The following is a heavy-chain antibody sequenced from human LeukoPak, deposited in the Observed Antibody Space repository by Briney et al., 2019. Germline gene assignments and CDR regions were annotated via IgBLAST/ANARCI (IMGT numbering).Heavy chain of an antibody. D-gene: IGHD2-2*01. Sequence: GGSLRLSCAASGFTFGSYSMNWVRQAPGKGLEWVSYISSASGSIYYADSVKGRFTISRDNAKNSLFLQMNSLRAEDTAVYYCARLPAYCSSTSCYYDYWGQGTLVTVSS. CDR2: ISSASGSI. V-gene: IGHV3-48*04. CDR3: ARLPAYCSSTSCYYDY. CDR1: GFTFGSYS. J-gene: IGHJ4*02.